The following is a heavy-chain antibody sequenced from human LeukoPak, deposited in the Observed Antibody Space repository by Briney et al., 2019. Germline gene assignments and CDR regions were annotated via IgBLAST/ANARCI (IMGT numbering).Heavy chain of an antibody. CDR1: GFSLSTSGEG. J-gene: IGHJ4*02. V-gene: IGHV2-5*02. CDR3: AHRRIVAAGQLFDY. CDR2: IYWDDNK. D-gene: IGHD6-13*01. Sequence: SGPTLVRPTQTLTLTCTFSGFSLSTSGEGVGWIRQPPGKALEWLALIYWDDNKRYSPSLKSRLSITKDTSKNQVVLTTTNMDPVDTATYYCAHRRIVAAGQLFDYWGQGTQVTVSS.